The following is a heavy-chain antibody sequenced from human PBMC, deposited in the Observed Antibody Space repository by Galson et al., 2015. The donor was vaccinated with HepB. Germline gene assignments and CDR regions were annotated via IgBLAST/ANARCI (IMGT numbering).Heavy chain of an antibody. Sequence: CAISGDSVSSNSAAWNWIRQSPSRGLEWLGRAYYRSKGYNDYAVSVKSRITINPDTSKNQFSLQLNSVTPEDTAVYYCARDGKGGRGYSGYGLFDHWGQGTLVTVSS. CDR3: ARDGKGGRGYSGYGLFDH. CDR1: GDSVSSNSAA. J-gene: IGHJ4*02. D-gene: IGHD5-12*01. V-gene: IGHV6-1*01. CDR2: AYYRSKGYN.